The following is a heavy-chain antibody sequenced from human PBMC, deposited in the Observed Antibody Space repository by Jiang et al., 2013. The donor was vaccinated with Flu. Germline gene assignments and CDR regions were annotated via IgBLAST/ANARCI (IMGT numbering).Heavy chain of an antibody. CDR1: GYTFILLC. Sequence: SVKVSCKASGYTFILLCSALGAPGPRTRLEWMGWINGGNGNTKYSQKFQGRLTITRDTSANTVYMELTSLTSEDTPVFYCAKDSGGGAAYFDYWGQGTLVTVSS. D-gene: IGHD2-15*01. CDR3: AKDSGGGAAYFDY. V-gene: IGHV1-3*01. CDR2: INGGNGNT. J-gene: IGHJ4*02.